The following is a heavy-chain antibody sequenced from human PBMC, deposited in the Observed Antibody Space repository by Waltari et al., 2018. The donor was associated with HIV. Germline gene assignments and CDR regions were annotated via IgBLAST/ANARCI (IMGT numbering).Heavy chain of an antibody. V-gene: IGHV4-34*02. CDR2: VSHSGST. CDR1: HRSLSSYY. Sequence: VQLQQSGTGLVKSSESLSLTCAAYHRSLSSYYRAWIRQRPGKGLEWIGEVSHSGSTNYNPSLKTRVSISIDTSKNQVSLKMRLVTAADTAVYLCASYSGRLTKDWFDPWGQGTQVSVS. CDR3: ASYSGRLTKDWFDP. J-gene: IGHJ5*02. D-gene: IGHD5-12*01.